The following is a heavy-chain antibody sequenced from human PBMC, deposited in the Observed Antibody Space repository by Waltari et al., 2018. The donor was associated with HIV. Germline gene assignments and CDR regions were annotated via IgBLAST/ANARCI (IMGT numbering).Heavy chain of an antibody. CDR1: ARTFSSYA. J-gene: IGHJ6*02. CDR3: ARSYYYDSSGYYYVVDGMDV. Sequence: QVQLVQSGAGVKKPGSSVKVSCKASARTFSSYAISWVRPAPGQGLEWMGGIIPIFGTANYAQKFQGRVTITADESTSTAYMELSSLRSEDTAVYYCARSYYYDSSGYYYVVDGMDVWGQGTTVTVSS. D-gene: IGHD3-22*01. CDR2: IIPIFGTA. V-gene: IGHV1-69*01.